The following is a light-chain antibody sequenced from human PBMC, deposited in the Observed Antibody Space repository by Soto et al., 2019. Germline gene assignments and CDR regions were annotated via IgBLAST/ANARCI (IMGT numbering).Light chain of an antibody. CDR2: HND. CDR3: ATWDDSLSFWV. CDR1: SSNIGRNP. V-gene: IGLV1-47*02. J-gene: IGLJ3*02. Sequence: QAVVTQPPSSSGTPGQRVSISCSGSSSNIGRNPVYWYQQVPGTAPKLLIYHNDQRPSGVPDRFSGSRSGTSASLAISGLRSEDEADYHCATWDDSLSFWVFGGGTKLTVL.